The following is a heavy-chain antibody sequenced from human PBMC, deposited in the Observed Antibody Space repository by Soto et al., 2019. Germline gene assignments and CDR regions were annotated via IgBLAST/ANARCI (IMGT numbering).Heavy chain of an antibody. J-gene: IGHJ4*02. CDR2: IYWDDDK. V-gene: IGHV2-5*02. Sequence: QITLNESGPTQVKPRQTLTLTCTFSGFSLTTSGVGVGWIRQSPGKAPEWLALIYWDDDKRYSPSLKSRLTITKDASKNQVVLTMAYLDPADTATYYCAHRVLRTVFGLVTTTAIYFHFWGQGTPVAVSS. CDR1: GFSLTTSGVG. CDR3: AHRVLRTVFGLVTTTAIYFHF. D-gene: IGHD3-3*01.